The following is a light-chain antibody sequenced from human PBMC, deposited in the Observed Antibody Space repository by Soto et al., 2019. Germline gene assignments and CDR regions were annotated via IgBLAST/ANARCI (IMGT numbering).Light chain of an antibody. CDR3: EQYGSTPLT. V-gene: IGKV3-20*01. CDR1: QSVANNY. Sequence: EIVLTQSPGTLSLSPGERATLSCRASQSVANNYLAWYQQKPGQAPRFLMYDASSRATSTPDRFSGSGSGTDFTLTISRLEPEDFAVYYCEQYGSTPLTFGGGTKVEIK. J-gene: IGKJ4*01. CDR2: DAS.